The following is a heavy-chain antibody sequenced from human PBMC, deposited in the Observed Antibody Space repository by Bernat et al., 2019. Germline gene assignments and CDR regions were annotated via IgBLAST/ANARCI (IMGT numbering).Heavy chain of an antibody. Sequence: EVQLVESGGGLVKPGGSLRLSCAASGFTFSSYSMNWVRQAPGKGLEWVSSISSSSSDIYYADSVKGRFTISRDNAKNSLYLQMNSLRAEDTAVYYCARDYGSSWYSRPNKNWFDPWGQGTLVTVSS. D-gene: IGHD6-13*01. CDR2: ISSSSSDI. V-gene: IGHV3-21*01. J-gene: IGHJ5*02. CDR1: GFTFSSYS. CDR3: ARDYGSSWYSRPNKNWFDP.